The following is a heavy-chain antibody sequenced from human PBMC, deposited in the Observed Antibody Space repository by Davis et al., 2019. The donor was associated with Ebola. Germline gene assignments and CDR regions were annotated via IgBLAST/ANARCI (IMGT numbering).Heavy chain of an antibody. D-gene: IGHD1-26*01. CDR3: ARHPIRVGAADY. V-gene: IGHV5-10-1*01. J-gene: IGHJ4*02. CDR1: GYSFTNYW. Sequence: GESLKISCTASGYSFTNYWISWVRQMPGKGLEWMGRIDPIDPSDSYTNYSPSFQAHVTIPVDKSISPAYLQWSSLKASDTAMYYCARHPIRVGAADYWGQGTLVTVSS. CDR2: IDPIDPSDSYT.